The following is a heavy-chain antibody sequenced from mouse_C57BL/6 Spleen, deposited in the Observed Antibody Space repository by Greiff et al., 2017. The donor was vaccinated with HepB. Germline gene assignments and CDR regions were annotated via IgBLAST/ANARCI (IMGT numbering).Heavy chain of an antibody. CDR2: FHPYNDDT. CDR1: GYTFTTYS. V-gene: IGHV1-47*01. CDR3: ASQGYGNSYDLDY. J-gene: IGHJ2*01. Sequence: QVQLQQSGAELVKPGASVKLSCTASGYTFTTYSIGWVKQNHGKGLEWIGNFHPYNDDTKYNEKFKGKATLTVEKASSTVYLHLSRITSDASAVYYCASQGYGNSYDLDYWGQGTTLTVSS. D-gene: IGHD2-1*01.